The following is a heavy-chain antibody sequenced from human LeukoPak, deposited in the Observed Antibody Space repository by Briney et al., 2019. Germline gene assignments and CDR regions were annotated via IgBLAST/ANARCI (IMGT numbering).Heavy chain of an antibody. D-gene: IGHD3-22*01. CDR3: ARVQARYYDSSGYSDY. Sequence: PGGSLRLSCAASGFTFSSYVMSWVRQAPGKGLEWVANIKQDGSEKYYVDSVKGRFTISRDNAKNSPYLQMNSLRAEDTAVYYCARVQARYYDSSGYSDYWGQGTLVTVSS. J-gene: IGHJ4*02. V-gene: IGHV3-7*04. CDR2: IKQDGSEK. CDR1: GFTFSSYV.